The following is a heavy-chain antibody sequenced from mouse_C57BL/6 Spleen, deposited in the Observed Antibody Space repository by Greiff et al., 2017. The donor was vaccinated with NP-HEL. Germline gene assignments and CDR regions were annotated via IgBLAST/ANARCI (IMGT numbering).Heavy chain of an antibody. CDR2: ISDGGSYT. V-gene: IGHV5-4*01. CDR3: ARDPFITTVVATDWYFDV. J-gene: IGHJ1*03. CDR1: GFTFSSYA. D-gene: IGHD1-1*01. Sequence: DVMLVESGGGLVKPGGSLKLSCAASGFTFSSYAMSWVRQTPEKRLEWVATISDGGSYTYYPDNVKGRFTISRDNAKNNLYLQMSHLKSEDTAMYYCARDPFITTVVATDWYFDVWGTGTTVTVSS.